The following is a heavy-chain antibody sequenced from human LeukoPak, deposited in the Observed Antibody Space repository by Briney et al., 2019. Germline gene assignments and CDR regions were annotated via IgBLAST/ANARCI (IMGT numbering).Heavy chain of an antibody. V-gene: IGHV1-69*04. CDR3: ARDGGVYDSSGYYLDY. D-gene: IGHD3-22*01. CDR1: VGTFSSYT. Sequence: ASVKVSCKASVGTFSSYTISWVRQAPGQGLEWMGRIIPILGIANYAQKFQGRVTITADKSTSTAYMELSSLRSEDTAVYYCARDGGVYDSSGYYLDYWGQGTLVTVSS. CDR2: IIPILGIA. J-gene: IGHJ4*02.